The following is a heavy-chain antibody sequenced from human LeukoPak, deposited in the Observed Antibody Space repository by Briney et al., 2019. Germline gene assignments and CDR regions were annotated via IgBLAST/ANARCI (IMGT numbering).Heavy chain of an antibody. J-gene: IGHJ4*02. CDR3: ARRMIGLNGYFDY. V-gene: IGHV5-51*01. CDR2: IYPGDSDT. Sequence: GESLKISCKSSGYSFTTYWIAWVRQVPGKGLGWMGIIYPGDSDTRYSPSFQGQVTISADKSITTAYLQWSSLKASDTAMYYCARRMIGLNGYFDYWGQGTLVTVSS. CDR1: GYSFTTYW. D-gene: IGHD3-22*01.